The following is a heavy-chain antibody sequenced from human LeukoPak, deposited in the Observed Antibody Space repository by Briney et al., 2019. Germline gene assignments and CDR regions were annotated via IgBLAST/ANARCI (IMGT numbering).Heavy chain of an antibody. CDR2: ISSSSSYI. D-gene: IGHD6-19*01. V-gene: IGHV3-21*01. CDR1: GFTFSSYS. CDR3: ARDSAVAGTY. J-gene: IGHJ4*01. Sequence: PGGSLRLSCAASGFTFSSYSMNWVCQAPGKGLEWVSSISSSSSYIYYADSVKGRFTISRDNAKNSLYLQMNSLRAEDTAVYYCARDSAVAGTYWGHGTLVTVSS.